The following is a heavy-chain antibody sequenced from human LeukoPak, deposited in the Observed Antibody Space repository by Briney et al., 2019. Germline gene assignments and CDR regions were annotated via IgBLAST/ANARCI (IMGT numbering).Heavy chain of an antibody. CDR3: AKITNNWGGIDY. Sequence: PSETLSLTCTVSGGSIRSTSYYWAWVRQPPGKGLEWIGTIFNSGGALYTPSLKSRLTMSVDTSRNQFSLKLTSVTATDTAVYYCAKITNNWGGIDYWGQGTLVTVSS. CDR1: GGSIRSTSYY. CDR2: IFNSGGA. V-gene: IGHV4-39*01. D-gene: IGHD3-16*01. J-gene: IGHJ4*02.